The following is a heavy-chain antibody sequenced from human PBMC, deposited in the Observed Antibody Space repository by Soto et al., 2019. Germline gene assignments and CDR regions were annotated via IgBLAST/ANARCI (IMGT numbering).Heavy chain of an antibody. V-gene: IGHV6-1*01. CDR2: TYYRSKWYN. CDR1: GDSVSSNSAA. J-gene: IGHJ6*02. Sequence: SQTLSLTCAISGDSVSSNSAAWNWIRQSPSRGLEWLGRTYYRSKWYNDYAVSVKSRITINPDTSKSQFSLQLNSVTPEDTAVYYCARDRAVAGHKGTYYGMDVWGQGTTVTVSS. CDR3: ARDRAVAGHKGTYYGMDV. D-gene: IGHD6-19*01.